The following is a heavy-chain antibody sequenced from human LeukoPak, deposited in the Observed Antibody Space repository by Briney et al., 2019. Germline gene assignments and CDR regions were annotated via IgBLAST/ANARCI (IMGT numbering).Heavy chain of an antibody. CDR1: GGSISSGDYY. J-gene: IGHJ4*02. CDR3: ARNSGYDFDY. D-gene: IGHD5-12*01. Sequence: PSESLSLTCTVSGGSISSGDYYWSWIRQPPGKGLEWIGYIYYSGSTYYNPSLKSRVTISVDTSKNQFSLKLRSVTAADTAVYYCARNSGYDFDYWGQGTLVTVSS. V-gene: IGHV4-30-4*01. CDR2: IYYSGST.